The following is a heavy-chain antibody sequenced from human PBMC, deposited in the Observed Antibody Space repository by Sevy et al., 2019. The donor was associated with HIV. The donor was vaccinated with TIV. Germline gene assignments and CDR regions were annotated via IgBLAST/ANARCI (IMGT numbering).Heavy chain of an antibody. V-gene: IGHV3-64D*06. CDR3: VKDPDYDFWRGDYGMDV. Sequence: GGSLRLSCSASGFTLRNYDMNWVRQAPGKGLKYVSAISSDGGGTYYADSVRGRFTISRDNSKNTLYLQMRSLRVEDTAVYYCVKDPDYDFWRGDYGMDVWGQRPTVTVSS. CDR1: GFTLRNYD. D-gene: IGHD3-3*01. J-gene: IGHJ6*02. CDR2: ISSDGGGT.